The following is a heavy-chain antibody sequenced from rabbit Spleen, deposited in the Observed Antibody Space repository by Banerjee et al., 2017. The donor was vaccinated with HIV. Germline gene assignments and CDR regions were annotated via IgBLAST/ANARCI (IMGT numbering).Heavy chain of an antibody. CDR3: ARDAGTSFSTYGMDL. J-gene: IGHJ6*01. D-gene: IGHD8-1*01. CDR1: GVSFSSNYY. Sequence: QSLEESGGDLVKPGASLTLTCTASGVSFSSNYYMCWVRQAPGKGLEWIGCIYTGSGWTWYASWAKGRFTISKTSSTAVTLQMTSLTAADTATYFCARDAGTSFSTYGMDLWGPGTLVTVS. V-gene: IGHV1S40*01. CDR2: IYTGSGWT.